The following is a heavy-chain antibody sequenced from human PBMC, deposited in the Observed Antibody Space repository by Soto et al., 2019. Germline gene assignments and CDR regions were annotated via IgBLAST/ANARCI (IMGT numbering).Heavy chain of an antibody. Sequence: EVQLVESGGGLVQPGGSLRLSCVVSGFTLSDHYIDWVRQAPGKGLEWVGRTKNKAQRYTTEYAASVKGRFTISRDDSESSVYLQKNSLKTEDTAVYYCVRWDSGNPENWGQGTLVTVSS. J-gene: IGHJ4*02. D-gene: IGHD1-26*01. CDR1: GFTLSDHY. V-gene: IGHV3-72*01. CDR3: VRWDSGNPEN. CDR2: TKNKAQRYTT.